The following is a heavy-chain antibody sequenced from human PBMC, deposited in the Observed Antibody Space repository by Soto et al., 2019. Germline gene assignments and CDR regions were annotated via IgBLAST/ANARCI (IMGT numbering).Heavy chain of an antibody. CDR1: GFTFRSYC. Sequence: WGSLRISGSACGFTFRSYCMHYILQAPGKGLGWVAFILYDESDKYYADSLKGRFTISRDNSKNTLYLQMSSLRGEDTAVYSCARDLSVAGPDYWGQGPLVTVSS. CDR3: ARDLSVAGPDY. CDR2: ILYDESDK. D-gene: IGHD6-19*01. J-gene: IGHJ4*02. V-gene: IGHV3-30*03.